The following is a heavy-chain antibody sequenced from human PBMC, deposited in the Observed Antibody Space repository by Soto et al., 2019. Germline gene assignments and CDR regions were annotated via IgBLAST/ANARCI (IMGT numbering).Heavy chain of an antibody. V-gene: IGHV3-23*01. CDR1: GFTFSVYA. CDR2: VTANGGST. D-gene: IGHD2-21*02. J-gene: IGHJ6*02. Sequence: EVQLLESGGGFVQPGGSLRLSCEATGFTFSVYAMTWVRQAPGKGLEWVSAVTANGGSTYSADSVKGRFTISRDNSKNTRFLQMNSLRAEDTAVYYCASLGVGDWANYYYYYGMDVWGQGTTVTVSS. CDR3: ASLGVGDWANYYYYYGMDV.